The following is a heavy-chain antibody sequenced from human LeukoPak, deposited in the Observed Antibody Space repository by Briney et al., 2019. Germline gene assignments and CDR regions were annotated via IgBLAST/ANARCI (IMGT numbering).Heavy chain of an antibody. CDR2: IGSCGSSI. Sequence: GGSLGLFCAASGFPLCSYEMMWVRQAPGEGLEGVSYIGSCGSSIYFAHSVKSRFTISRDNANNSLYLKMNSLRDENTADYYCASQYSSSWDHFVYWGQGTLVTVSS. D-gene: IGHD6-13*01. J-gene: IGHJ4*02. CDR1: GFPLCSYE. V-gene: IGHV3-48*03. CDR3: ASQYSSSWDHFVY.